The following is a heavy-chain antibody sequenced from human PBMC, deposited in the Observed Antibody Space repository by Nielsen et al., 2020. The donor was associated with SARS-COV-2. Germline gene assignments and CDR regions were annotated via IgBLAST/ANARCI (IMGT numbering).Heavy chain of an antibody. J-gene: IGHJ6*03. CDR1: GYTFTSYG. Sequence: ASVKVSCKASGYTFTSYGISWVRQAPGQGLEWMGWISAYNGNTNYAQKLQGRVTMTTDTSTSTAYMELRSLRSDDTAVYYCARADKQLVQYYYYYYMDVWGKGITVTVSS. CDR3: ARADKQLVQYYYYYYMDV. CDR2: ISAYNGNT. D-gene: IGHD6-6*01. V-gene: IGHV1-18*04.